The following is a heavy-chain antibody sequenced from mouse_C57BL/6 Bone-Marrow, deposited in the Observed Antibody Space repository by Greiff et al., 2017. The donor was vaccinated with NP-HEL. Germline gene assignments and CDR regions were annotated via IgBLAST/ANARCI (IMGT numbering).Heavy chain of an antibody. J-gene: IGHJ4*01. D-gene: IGHD2-10*02. CDR3: ARHLRMSYYAMDY. CDR2: IWSDGST. V-gene: IGHV2-6-1*01. CDR1: GFSLTSYG. Sequence: VKLVESGPGLVAPSQSLSITCTVSGFSLTSYGVHWVRQPPGKGLEWLVVIWSDGSTTYNSALKSRLSISKDNTKSQVFLKMNSLQTDDTAMYYWARHLRMSYYAMDYWGQGTSVTVSS.